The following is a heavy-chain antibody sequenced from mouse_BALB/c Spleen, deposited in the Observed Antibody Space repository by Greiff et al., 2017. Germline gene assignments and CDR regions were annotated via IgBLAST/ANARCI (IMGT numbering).Heavy chain of an antibody. CDR2: IDPANGHT. J-gene: IGHJ2*01. CDR3: SRSRVLRY. CDR1: GFNIKDPY. D-gene: IGHD1-1*01. V-gene: IGHV14-3*02. Sequence: VQLQQSGAELVKPGASVKLSCTASGFNIKDPYMHWVKQRPEQGLEWVGRIDPANGHTKYDPKFQGKATITADTSSNTAYLQLSSLTSEDTAVYYCSRSRVLRYWGQGTTLTVSS.